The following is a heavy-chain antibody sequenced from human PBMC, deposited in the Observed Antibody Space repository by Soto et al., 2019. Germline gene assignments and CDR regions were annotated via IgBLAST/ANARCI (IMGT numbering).Heavy chain of an antibody. D-gene: IGHD6-19*01. Sequence: QVQLVESGGGVVQPGRSLRLSCVGSGFTFSMYAMHWVRQAPGKGLEWVTVMSDDGSNEYYADSVKGRFTIYRDNSRDTVYLQMNSLRPEDTAVYYCARGSSSGWYSFDSWGRGALVTVSS. CDR2: MSDDGSNE. CDR1: GFTFSMYA. J-gene: IGHJ5*01. CDR3: ARGSSSGWYSFDS. V-gene: IGHV3-30-3*01.